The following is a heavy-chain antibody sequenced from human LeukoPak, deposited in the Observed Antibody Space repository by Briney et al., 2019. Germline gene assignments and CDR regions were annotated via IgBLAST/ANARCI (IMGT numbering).Heavy chain of an antibody. V-gene: IGHV3-30*02. CDR1: GFTFSSYG. J-gene: IGHJ3*01. CDR2: IHYDGSSK. Sequence: PGGSLRLSCGASGFTFSSYGMHWVRQAPGKGLEWVAFIHYDGSSKYYADSVKGRFTISRDNSKNTLYLQMNSLRVEDTAVYYCAKDPTETSAFDVWGQGTMVTVSS. CDR3: AKDPTETSAFDV. D-gene: IGHD1-1*01.